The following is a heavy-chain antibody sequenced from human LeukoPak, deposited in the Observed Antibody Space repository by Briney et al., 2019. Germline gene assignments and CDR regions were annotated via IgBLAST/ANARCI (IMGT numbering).Heavy chain of an antibody. Sequence: SVKVSCKASGGTLSSYTITWVRQAPGQGLEWMGGIIPIFGTADYAQKFQGRVTITADESTSTAYMELSSLRSEDTAVYYCAIPGDSDYWGQGTLVTVSS. CDR2: IIPIFGTA. CDR3: AIPGDSDY. J-gene: IGHJ4*02. V-gene: IGHV1-69*13. D-gene: IGHD3-10*01. CDR1: GGTLSSYT.